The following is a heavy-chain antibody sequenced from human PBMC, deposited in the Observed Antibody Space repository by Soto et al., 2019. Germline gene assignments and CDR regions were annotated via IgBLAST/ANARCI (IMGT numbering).Heavy chain of an antibody. D-gene: IGHD2-8*01. CDR2: IYNGGRT. J-gene: IGHJ4*02. CDR3: ARAPVGMDSINFFDH. V-gene: IGHV4-30-4*01. Sequence: PSETLSLTCTVSGDSISSDGYHWSWIRQSPGKGLEWIGYIYNGGRTFCRPSLESRINMSLDATKNSYSLRLTSVTAADTAVYYCARAPVGMDSINFFDHWGQGILVTVSS. CDR1: GDSISSDGYH.